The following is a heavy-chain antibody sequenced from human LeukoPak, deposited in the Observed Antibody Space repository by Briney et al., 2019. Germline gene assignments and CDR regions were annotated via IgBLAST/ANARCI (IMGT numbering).Heavy chain of an antibody. J-gene: IGHJ4*02. Sequence: EGSLRLSCAASGFTFSSYEMNWVRQAPGKGLEWLSYINHNGVTIYYADSVKGRFTISRDNAKNSLYLQMDSLRAEDTAVYYCARLSRTPGTSIPLFEDWGQGTLVTVSS. CDR3: ARLSRTPGTSIPLFED. CDR1: GFTFSSYE. V-gene: IGHV3-48*03. D-gene: IGHD1-1*01. CDR2: INHNGVTI.